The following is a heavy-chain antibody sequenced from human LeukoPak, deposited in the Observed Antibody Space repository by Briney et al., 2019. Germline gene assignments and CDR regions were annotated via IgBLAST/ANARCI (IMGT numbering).Heavy chain of an antibody. D-gene: IGHD4-17*01. J-gene: IGHJ4*02. V-gene: IGHV3-21*01. CDR2: ISSSSSYI. Sequence: GGSLRLSCAASGFTFSSYSMNWVRQAPGKGLEWVSSISSSSSYIYYADSVKGRFTISRDNAKNSLYLQMNSLRAEDTAVYYCARGDPYGDYGVPSDYWGQGTLVIVSS. CDR3: ARGDPYGDYGVPSDY. CDR1: GFTFSSYS.